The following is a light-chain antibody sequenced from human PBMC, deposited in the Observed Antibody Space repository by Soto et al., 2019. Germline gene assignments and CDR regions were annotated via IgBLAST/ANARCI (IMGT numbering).Light chain of an antibody. J-gene: IGKJ4*01. CDR1: QTVSNSY. V-gene: IGKV3-20*01. CDR3: QQFSSYPLT. CDR2: DAS. Sequence: SQGAGATLSGRASQTVSNSYLAWYQQKPGQAPRLLIYDASSRATGIPDRFSGSGSGADFTLTISRLEPEDFAAYYCQQFSSYPLTFGGGTKVDIK.